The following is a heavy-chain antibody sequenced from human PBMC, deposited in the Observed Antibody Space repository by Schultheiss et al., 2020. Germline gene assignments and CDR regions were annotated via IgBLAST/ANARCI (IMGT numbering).Heavy chain of an antibody. Sequence: SQTLSLTCAISGDSVSSNNAAWNWIRQSPSRGLAWLGRTYYRSKWYNDYAVSVKSRITINPDTSRNQFSLQLNSVTPEDTAVYYCARYGVVGAIAPYYFDYWGQGTLVTVSS. J-gene: IGHJ4*02. CDR3: ARYGVVGAIAPYYFDY. V-gene: IGHV6-1*01. D-gene: IGHD2-15*01. CDR1: GDSVSSNNAA. CDR2: TYYRSKWYN.